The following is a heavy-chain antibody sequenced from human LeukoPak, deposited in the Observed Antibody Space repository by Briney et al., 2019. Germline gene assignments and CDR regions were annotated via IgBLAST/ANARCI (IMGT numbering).Heavy chain of an antibody. CDR2: IYYSGST. CDR1: GGSISSYY. V-gene: IGHV4-59*01. Sequence: SETLSLTCTVSGGSISSYYWSWIRQPPGKGLEWIGYIYYSGSTNYNPSLKSRVTISVDTSKNQFSLKLSSVTAADTAVYYCARDRNNRKMDRWFDPWGQGTLVTVSS. J-gene: IGHJ5*02. D-gene: IGHD1-14*01. CDR3: ARDRNNRKMDRWFDP.